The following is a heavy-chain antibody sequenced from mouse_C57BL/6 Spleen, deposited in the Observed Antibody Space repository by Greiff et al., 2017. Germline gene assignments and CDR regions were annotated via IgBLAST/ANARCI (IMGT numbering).Heavy chain of an antibody. D-gene: IGHD2-1*01. CDR1: GFNIKNTY. CDR2: IDPANGTP. CDR3: ARPMVKEVLYWYFDV. J-gene: IGHJ1*03. Sequence: EVQLQPSVAELVRPGASVTLSCTASGFNIKNTYMHWVKPRPEPGLEWIGRIDPANGTPKYAPKSQGKATITADTSSNTAYLQLSSLTSEDTAIYYCARPMVKEVLYWYFDVWGTGTTVTVSS. V-gene: IGHV14-3*01.